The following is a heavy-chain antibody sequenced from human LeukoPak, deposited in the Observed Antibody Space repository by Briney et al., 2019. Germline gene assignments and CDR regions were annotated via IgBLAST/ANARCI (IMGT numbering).Heavy chain of an antibody. V-gene: IGHV4-34*01. CDR2: INHSGST. Sequence: SETLSLTCAVYGGSFSGYYWSWIRQPPGKGLEWIGEINHSGSTNYNPSLKSRVTISVDRSKNQFSLKLSSVTAADTAVYYCARLTVVVPAAIQGADAFDIWGQGTMVTVSS. CDR3: ARLTVVVPAAIQGADAFDI. D-gene: IGHD2-2*02. J-gene: IGHJ3*02. CDR1: GGSFSGYY.